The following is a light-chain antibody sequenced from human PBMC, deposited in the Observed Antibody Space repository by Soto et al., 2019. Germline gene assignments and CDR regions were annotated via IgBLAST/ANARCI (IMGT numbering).Light chain of an antibody. V-gene: IGKV3-20*01. CDR1: QSVSSSY. J-gene: IGKJ4*01. CDR2: GAS. Sequence: EIVLTQSPGTLSLSAGERATLSCRASQSVSSSYLAWYQRKPGQAPRLLIHGASTRAAGISDRFSGSGSGTDFTLTISRLEPEDFAVYYCQQYGSLITFGGGTKVDIK. CDR3: QQYGSLIT.